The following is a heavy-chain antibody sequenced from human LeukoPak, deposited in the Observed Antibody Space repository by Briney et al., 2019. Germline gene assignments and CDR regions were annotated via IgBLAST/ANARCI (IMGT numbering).Heavy chain of an antibody. D-gene: IGHD3-22*01. Sequence: ASVKVSCKASGYTFTGYYMHWVRQAPGQGLEWMGWINPNSGGTNYAQKFQGRVTMTRDTSISTAYMELSRLRSDDTAVYYCARERFYYDSSGYYFMPPHFDYWGQGTLVTVSS. J-gene: IGHJ4*02. V-gene: IGHV1-2*02. CDR3: ARERFYYDSSGYYFMPPHFDY. CDR1: GYTFTGYY. CDR2: INPNSGGT.